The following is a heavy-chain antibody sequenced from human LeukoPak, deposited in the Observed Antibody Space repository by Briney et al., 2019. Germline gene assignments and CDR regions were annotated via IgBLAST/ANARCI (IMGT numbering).Heavy chain of an antibody. CDR2: INWNGGST. Sequence: GGSLSLSCAASGFTFDDYGMSWVRQAAGRGLGWVSGINWNGGSTGYADSVKGRFTISRDNAKNSLYLQMNSLRAEDTALYFCARGAEVQLWSYYFDYWGQGTLVTVSS. CDR1: GFTFDDYG. D-gene: IGHD5-18*01. V-gene: IGHV3-20*04. J-gene: IGHJ4*02. CDR3: ARGAEVQLWSYYFDY.